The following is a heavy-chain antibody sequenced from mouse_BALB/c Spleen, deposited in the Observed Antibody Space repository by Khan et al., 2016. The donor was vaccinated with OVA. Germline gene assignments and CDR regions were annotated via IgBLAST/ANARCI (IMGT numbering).Heavy chain of an antibody. CDR1: GYSITSDYA. CDR3: ARSEGLPFAY. Sequence: EVQLQESGPGLVKPSQSLSLTCTVTGYSITSDYAWNWIRQFPGNKLEWMGYMGYSGTTSYNLSLKSRISITRDTSKNQFFLQLNSVTTEDTATYYCARSEGLPFAYWGQGTLVTVSA. V-gene: IGHV3-2*02. J-gene: IGHJ3*01. CDR2: MGYSGTT. D-gene: IGHD3-1*01.